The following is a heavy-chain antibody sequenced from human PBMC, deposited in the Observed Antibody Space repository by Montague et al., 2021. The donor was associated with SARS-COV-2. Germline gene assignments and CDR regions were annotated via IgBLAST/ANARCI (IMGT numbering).Heavy chain of an antibody. CDR1: NGSINSYY. CDR3: AREGLHNWFDP. Sequence: SETLSLTCTVSNGSINSYYWSWVWQPPGKRLEWIGYIYYRGSTNYNPSLESRVTMSIDTSKSQFSLKLRSVTAADTAVYFCAREGLHNWFDPWGQGTLVIVSS. CDR2: IYYRGST. V-gene: IGHV4-59*01. J-gene: IGHJ5*02.